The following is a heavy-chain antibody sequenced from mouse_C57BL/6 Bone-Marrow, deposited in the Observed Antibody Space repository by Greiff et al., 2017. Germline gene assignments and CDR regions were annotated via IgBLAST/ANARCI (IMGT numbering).Heavy chain of an antibody. CDR3: AGGIYDYGSSFYWYFDV. Sequence: EVKLMESGGGLVQPGGSLKLSCAASGFTFSDYYMYWVRQTPETRLEWVAYISNGGGSTYYPDTVKGRFTISRDNAKNTLYLQMSRLKSEDKAMYDCAGGIYDYGSSFYWYFDVWGTGTTVTVSS. J-gene: IGHJ1*03. V-gene: IGHV5-12*01. CDR2: ISNGGGST. D-gene: IGHD1-1*01. CDR1: GFTFSDYY.